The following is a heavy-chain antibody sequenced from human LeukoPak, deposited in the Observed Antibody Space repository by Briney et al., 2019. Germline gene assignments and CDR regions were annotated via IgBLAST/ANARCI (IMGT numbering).Heavy chain of an antibody. CDR2: INNNGGST. CDR1: GFTFSSYA. D-gene: IGHD2-2*01. J-gene: IGHJ3*02. CDR3: AKDHSTGYCSSTSCYSEDAFDI. V-gene: IGHV3-23*01. Sequence: GGSLRLPCAASGFTFSSYAMSWVRQAPGKGLEWVSHINNNGGSTSYADSVKGRFTISRDNSKNTLYLQMNSLRAEDTAVYYCAKDHSTGYCSSTSCYSEDAFDIWGQGTMVTVSS.